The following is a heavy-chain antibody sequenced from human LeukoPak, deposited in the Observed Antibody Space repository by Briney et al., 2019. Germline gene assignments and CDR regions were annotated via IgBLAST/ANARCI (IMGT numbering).Heavy chain of an antibody. CDR2: ISWNSGSI. CDR1: GFTFDDYA. CDR3: AKWNRQPLVKGWFDT. V-gene: IGHV3-9*03. D-gene: IGHD6-13*01. J-gene: IGHJ5*02. Sequence: GGSLRLSCAASGFTFDDYAMHWVRQAPGKGLEWVSGISWNSGSIGYADSVKGRFTISRDNAKNSLYLQMNSLRGEDMALYYCAKWNRQPLVKGWFDTWGQGALVIVSS.